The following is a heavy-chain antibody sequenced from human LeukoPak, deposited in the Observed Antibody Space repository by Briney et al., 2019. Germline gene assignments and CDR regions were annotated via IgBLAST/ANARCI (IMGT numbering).Heavy chain of an antibody. CDR2: ISSSGSTT. CDR1: GFTFSSYE. J-gene: IGHJ4*02. D-gene: IGHD4-23*01. CDR3: ARGDYGGDYFDY. V-gene: IGHV3-48*03. Sequence: GGSLRLSCVASGFTFSSYEMNWVRQAPGKGLEWVSYISSSGSTTYYADSVEGRFTISRDNAKNSLYLQMNSLRAEDTAVYYCARGDYGGDYFDYWGQGTLVTVSS.